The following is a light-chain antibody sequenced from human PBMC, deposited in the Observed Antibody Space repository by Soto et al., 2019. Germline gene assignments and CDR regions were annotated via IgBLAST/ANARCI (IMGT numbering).Light chain of an antibody. CDR2: AAS. J-gene: IGKJ2*01. CDR1: QSITNY. Sequence: DIQMTQSPSSLSASVGDRVTITCRASQSITNYLNWYQQKPGKAPKLLIYAASSLQSGVPSRFSGSGSGTDFTLTISSLQPEDFATYYCQQSYSILPYTFGQGINLEI. CDR3: QQSYSILPYT. V-gene: IGKV1-39*01.